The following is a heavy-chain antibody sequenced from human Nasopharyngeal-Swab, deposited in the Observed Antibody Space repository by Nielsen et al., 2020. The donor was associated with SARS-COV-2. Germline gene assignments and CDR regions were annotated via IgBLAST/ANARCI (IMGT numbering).Heavy chain of an antibody. CDR1: GDTFSRFA. D-gene: IGHD5-18*01. V-gene: IGHV1-69*04. CDR2: FIPSFGIA. J-gene: IGHJ4*02. Sequence: SVKVSCKASGDTFSRFAISWVRQAPGQGLEWMGRFIPSFGIANYAPKFQGRVTITADKSMTTSYLEVSSLRSEDTAVYYCARDTGAFTFSYVNDYWGQGTLVTVSS. CDR3: ARDTGAFTFSYVNDY.